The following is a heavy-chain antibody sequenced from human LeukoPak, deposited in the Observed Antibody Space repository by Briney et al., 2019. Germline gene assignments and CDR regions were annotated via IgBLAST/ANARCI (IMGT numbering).Heavy chain of an antibody. CDR2: ISYDGSNK. D-gene: IGHD2-2*01. V-gene: IGHV3-30*03. CDR1: GFTFSSYG. J-gene: IGHJ4*02. Sequence: GSLRLSCAASGFTFSSYGMHWVRQAPGKGLEWVAVISYDGSNKYYADSVKGRFTISRDNSKNTLYLQMNSLRAEDTAVYYCARDIVVVPEEYYFDYWGQGTLVTVSS. CDR3: ARDIVVVPEEYYFDY.